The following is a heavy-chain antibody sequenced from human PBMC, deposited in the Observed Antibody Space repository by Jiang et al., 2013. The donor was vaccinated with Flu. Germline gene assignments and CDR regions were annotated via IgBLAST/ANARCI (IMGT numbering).Heavy chain of an antibody. D-gene: IGHD3-22*01. CDR3: ARVGYYDSSGSPGHAFDY. Sequence: AEVKKPGSSVKVSCKASGGTFSSYAISWVRQAPGQGLEWMGRIIPILGIANYAQKFQGRVTITADKSTSTAYMELSSLRSEDTAVYYCARVGYYDSSGSPGHAFDYWGQGTLVTVSS. CDR1: GGTFSSYA. J-gene: IGHJ4*02. CDR2: IIPILGIA. V-gene: IGHV1-69*04.